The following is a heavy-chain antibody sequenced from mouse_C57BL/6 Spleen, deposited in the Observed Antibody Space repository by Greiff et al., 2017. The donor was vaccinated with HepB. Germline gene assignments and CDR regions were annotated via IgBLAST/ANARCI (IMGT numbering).Heavy chain of an antibody. J-gene: IGHJ1*03. V-gene: IGHV1-39*01. CDR1: GYSFTDYN. CDR3: ARRIYYGSSYWYFDV. CDR2: INPNYGTT. D-gene: IGHD1-1*01. Sequence: QLQESGPELVKPGASVKISCKASGYSFTDYNMNWVKQRNGKSLEWIGVINPNYGTTSYNQKFKGKATLTVDQSSSTAYMQLNSLTSEDSAVYYCARRIYYGSSYWYFDVWGTGTTVTVSS.